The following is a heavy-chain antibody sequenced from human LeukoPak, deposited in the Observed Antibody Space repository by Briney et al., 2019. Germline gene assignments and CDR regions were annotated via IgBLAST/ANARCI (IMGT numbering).Heavy chain of an antibody. Sequence: SMKLTCTASGHTFTGYYMHWARHAPGQGIDWIGWINPNSGGTNYAQKFQGWVTMTRDTSISTAYMELSRLRSDDTAVYYCARGGLLWFGELPRESLGYWGQGTLVTVSS. CDR3: ARGGLLWFGELPRESLGY. CDR2: INPNSGGT. CDR1: GHTFTGYY. D-gene: IGHD3-10*01. J-gene: IGHJ4*02. V-gene: IGHV1-2*04.